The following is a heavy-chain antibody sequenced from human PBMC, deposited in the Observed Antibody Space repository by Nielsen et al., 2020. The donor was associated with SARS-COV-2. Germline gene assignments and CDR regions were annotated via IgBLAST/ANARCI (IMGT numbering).Heavy chain of an antibody. V-gene: IGHV4-4*02. CDR1: GFTVSSNY. CDR2: IYHSGST. CDR3: ARDIAAADDY. Sequence: SCAASGFTVSSNYMSWVRQPPGKGLEWIGEIYHSGSTNYNPSLKSRVTISVDKSKNQFSLKLSSVTAADTAVYYCARDIAAADDYWGQGTLVTVSS. J-gene: IGHJ4*02. D-gene: IGHD6-13*01.